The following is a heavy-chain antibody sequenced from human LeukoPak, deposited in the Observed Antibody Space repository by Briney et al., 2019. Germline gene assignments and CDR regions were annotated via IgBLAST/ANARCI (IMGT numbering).Heavy chain of an antibody. CDR2: TWNDGSNK. D-gene: IGHD3-22*01. CDR3: ARDGSSGYYYGLDY. Sequence: PGGSLRLSCSASGFTFSFYGMHWVRQAPGKGLEWVAVTWNDGSNKYYADSVKGRFAISRDNSKNRLYLQMNSLRAEDTAVYYCARDGSSGYYYGLDYWGQGTLVTVSS. CDR1: GFTFSFYG. J-gene: IGHJ4*02. V-gene: IGHV3-33*01.